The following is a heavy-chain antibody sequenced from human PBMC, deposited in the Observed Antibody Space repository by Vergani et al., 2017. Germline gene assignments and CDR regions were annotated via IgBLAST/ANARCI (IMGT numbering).Heavy chain of an antibody. CDR1: GGSFSGYY. D-gene: IGHD6-19*01. CDR3: ASCPPSSGWYSF. CDR2: INHSGST. V-gene: IGHV4-34*01. Sequence: QVQLQQWGAGLLKPSETLSLTCAVYGGSFSGYYWSWIRQPPGKGLEWIGEINHSGSTNYNPSLKSRVTISVDTSQNQFSLKLSAVTAADTAVYYCASCPPSSGWYSFWGQGTLVTVSS. J-gene: IGHJ4*02.